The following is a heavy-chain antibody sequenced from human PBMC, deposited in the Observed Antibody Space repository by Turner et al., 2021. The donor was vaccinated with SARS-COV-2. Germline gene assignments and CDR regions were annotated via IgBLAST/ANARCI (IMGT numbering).Heavy chain of an antibody. V-gene: IGHV2-26*01. CDR3: ARIMWWELAYGMDV. J-gene: IGHJ6*02. CDR2: IFSNDEK. CDR1: GFSLSNAKMG. Sequence: QVTLKESGPVLLKPTETLTLTCTGSGFSLSNAKMGVSWIRQPPGKALEWLAHIFSNDEKSYSTSLKSRLTISKDTSKSQVVLTMTNMDPVDTATYYCARIMWWELAYGMDVWGQGTTVTVSS. D-gene: IGHD1-26*01.